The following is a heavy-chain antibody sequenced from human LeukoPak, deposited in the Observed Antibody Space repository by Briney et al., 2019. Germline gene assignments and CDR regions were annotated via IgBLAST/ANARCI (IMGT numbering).Heavy chain of an antibody. J-gene: IGHJ5*02. CDR2: INPSGGST. CDR1: GYTFTSYY. Sequence: ASVKVSCKASGYTFTSYYMHWVRQAPGQGLEWMGIINPSGGSTSYAQKLQGRVTMTRDTSTSTVYMELSSLRSEDTAVYYCARDHDIVVVVAATRSNWFDPWGQGTLVTVSS. D-gene: IGHD2-15*01. V-gene: IGHV1-46*01. CDR3: ARDHDIVVVVAATRSNWFDP.